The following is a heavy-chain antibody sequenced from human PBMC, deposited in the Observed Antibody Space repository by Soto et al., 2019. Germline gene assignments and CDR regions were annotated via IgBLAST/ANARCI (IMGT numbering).Heavy chain of an antibody. CDR2: TSSDDNHK. V-gene: IGHV3-30-3*01. D-gene: IGHD3-10*01. Sequence: HVQLVESGGGVVQPGRSLRLSCAASGLSFSDSAMHWVRQAPGKGLEWVALTSSDDNHKYYADSVKGRFTISRDNSNNTLFLQMDSLRPDDTAKYYCARASGPPGYVFDFWGQGALVTVSS. CDR3: ARASGPPGYVFDF. J-gene: IGHJ4*02. CDR1: GLSFSDSA.